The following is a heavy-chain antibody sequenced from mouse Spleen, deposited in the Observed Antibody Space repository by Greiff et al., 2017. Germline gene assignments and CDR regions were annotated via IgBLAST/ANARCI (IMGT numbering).Heavy chain of an antibody. CDR2: IDPEDGDT. V-gene: IGHV14-1*01. D-gene: IGHD1-1*01. Sequence: EVQLQQSGAELVRPGASVKLSCTASGFNIKDYYMHWVKQRPEQGLEWIGRIDPEDGDTEYAPKFQGKATMTADTSSNTAYLQLSSLTSEDTAVYYCTSHYYDGSYGGYWYFDVWGAGTTVTVSS. CDR3: TSHYYDGSYGGYWYFDV. J-gene: IGHJ1*01. CDR1: GFNIKDYY.